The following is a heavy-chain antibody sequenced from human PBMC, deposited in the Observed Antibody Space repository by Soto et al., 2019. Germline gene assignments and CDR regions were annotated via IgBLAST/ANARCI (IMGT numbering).Heavy chain of an antibody. Sequence: ASVKVSCKASGFTFTSSAVQWVRQARGQRLEWIGWIVVGSGNTNYAQKFQERVTITRDMSTSTAYMELSSLRSEDTAVYYCAADFRAGATCDYWGKGTLVTVPS. V-gene: IGHV1-58*01. CDR3: AADFRAGATCDY. D-gene: IGHD1-26*01. CDR2: IVVGSGNT. J-gene: IGHJ4*02. CDR1: GFTFTSSA.